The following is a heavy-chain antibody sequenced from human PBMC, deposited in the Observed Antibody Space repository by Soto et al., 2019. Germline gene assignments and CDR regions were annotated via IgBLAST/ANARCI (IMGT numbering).Heavy chain of an antibody. CDR2: ISGSGRNT. J-gene: IGHJ4*02. CDR1: GFTFSSNG. Sequence: GGSLRLSCATSGFTFSSNGMSWVRQAPGKGLDWVSGISGSGRNTYYADSVKGRFTISRDNSKNTLFLQMNSLRAEDTAVYYCAKNGVINSPSAIDSWGQGTLVTVSS. D-gene: IGHD2-8*01. CDR3: AKNGVINSPSAIDS. V-gene: IGHV3-23*01.